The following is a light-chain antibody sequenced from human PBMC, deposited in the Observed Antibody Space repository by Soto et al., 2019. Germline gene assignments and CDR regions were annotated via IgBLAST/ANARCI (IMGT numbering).Light chain of an antibody. Sequence: DLQMTQSPSSLSASVGDRVTITCRASQSISSYLNWYQQKPGEAPKILSYAASTLQSGVPSRFSGRGSGPDFSLTISSLQPEDFATYYCQQTFSAPVTFGQGTRLEIK. CDR2: AAS. CDR3: QQTFSAPVT. V-gene: IGKV1-39*01. J-gene: IGKJ2*01. CDR1: QSISSY.